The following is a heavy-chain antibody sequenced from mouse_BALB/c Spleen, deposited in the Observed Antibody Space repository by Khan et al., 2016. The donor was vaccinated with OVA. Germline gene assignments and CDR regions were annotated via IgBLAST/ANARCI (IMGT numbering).Heavy chain of an antibody. CDR2: ISYSGRT. V-gene: IGHV3-2*02. CDR3: ARSVTITTVVATDFDC. D-gene: IGHD1-1*01. CDR1: GYSITSDYA. Sequence: EVQLQESGPGLVKPSQSLSLTCTVTGYSITSDYAWNWIRQFPGNKLEWMGYISYSGRTSYNPSLKSRISITRDTPKNQFFLQLNSVTTEDTATNYCARSVTITTVVATDFDCGGQDATLTVSS. J-gene: IGHJ2*01.